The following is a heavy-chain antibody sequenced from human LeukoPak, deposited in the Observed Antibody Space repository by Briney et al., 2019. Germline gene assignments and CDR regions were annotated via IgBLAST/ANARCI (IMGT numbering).Heavy chain of an antibody. CDR3: AKLSAYDFWSGTGDWFDP. CDR2: ISGSGGST. J-gene: IGHJ5*02. Sequence: PGGSLTLSCAASGFPFKDYGMHWVRQAPGKGLEWVSAISGSGGSTYYADSVKGRFTISRDNSKNTLYLQMNSLGAEDTAVYYCAKLSAYDFWSGTGDWFDPWGQGTLVTVSS. CDR1: GFPFKDYG. D-gene: IGHD3-3*01. V-gene: IGHV3-23*01.